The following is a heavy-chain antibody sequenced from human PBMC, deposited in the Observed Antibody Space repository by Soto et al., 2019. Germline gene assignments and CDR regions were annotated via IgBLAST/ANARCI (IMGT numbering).Heavy chain of an antibody. CDR2: ISSSSSTI. CDR3: ARDSESTVIWFDP. CDR1: IFNFSIYS. V-gene: IGHV3-48*02. Sequence: RLSCAASIFNFSIYSMTWVRQAPGKGLEWVSYISSSSSTIYYADSVKGRFTISRDNAKNSLYLQMNSLRDEDTAVYYCARDSESTVIWFDPWGQGTLVTVSS. J-gene: IGHJ5*02. D-gene: IGHD4-4*01.